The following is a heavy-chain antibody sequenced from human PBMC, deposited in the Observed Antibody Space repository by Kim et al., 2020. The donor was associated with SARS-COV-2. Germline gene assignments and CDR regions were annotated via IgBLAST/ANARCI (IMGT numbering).Heavy chain of an antibody. CDR2: IYYSGST. V-gene: IGHV4-39*01. Sequence: SETLSLTCTVSGGSISSSSYYWGWIRQPPGKGLEWIGSIYYSGSTYYNPSLKSRVTISVDTSKNQFSLKLSSVTAADTAVYYCVYYYDSSGYYIDYWGQGTLVTVSS. D-gene: IGHD3-22*01. J-gene: IGHJ4*02. CDR3: VYYYDSSGYYIDY. CDR1: GGSISSSSYY.